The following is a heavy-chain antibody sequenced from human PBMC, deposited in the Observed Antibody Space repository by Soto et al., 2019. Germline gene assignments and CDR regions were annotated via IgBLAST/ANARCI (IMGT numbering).Heavy chain of an antibody. CDR3: ARGLYSGWHYFDY. CDR1: GFTFSSYG. D-gene: IGHD5-12*01. CDR2: IYSGGST. J-gene: IGHJ4*02. V-gene: IGHV3-66*01. Sequence: GGSLRLSCAASGFTFSSYGMRWVRQAPGKGLEWVSVIYSGGSTYYADSVKGRFTISRDNSKNTLYLQMNSLRAEDTAVYYCARGLYSGWHYFDYWGQGTLVTVSS.